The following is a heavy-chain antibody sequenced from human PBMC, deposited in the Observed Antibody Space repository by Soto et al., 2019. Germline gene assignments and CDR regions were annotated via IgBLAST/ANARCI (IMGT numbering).Heavy chain of an antibody. D-gene: IGHD6-13*01. CDR3: ARKGAAASYAHYYMDV. Sequence: SETLSLTCTVSGGSISSGGYYWSWIRQHQGKGLEWIGYDYYSGNTNYNPSLESRVTISVDTSRNQFSLNLTSATAAGTAVYYCARKGAAASYAHYYMDVWGRGATVTVSS. J-gene: IGHJ6*03. CDR2: DYYSGNT. V-gene: IGHV4-61*08. CDR1: GGSISSGGYY.